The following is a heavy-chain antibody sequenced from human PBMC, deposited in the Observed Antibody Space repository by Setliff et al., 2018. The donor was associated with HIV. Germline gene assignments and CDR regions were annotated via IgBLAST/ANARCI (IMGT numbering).Heavy chain of an antibody. Sequence: SVKVSCKASGYTFTGHYLHWVRQAPGQGLEWLGWVNPNSGDAIYAQNFQGRVTMTRDTSINAAYMELRGLRSDDTAVYYCARGLPDCSGGNCYPYRFDYWGQGTLVTVSS. CDR3: ARGLPDCSGGNCYPYRFDY. V-gene: IGHV1-2*02. J-gene: IGHJ4*02. D-gene: IGHD2-15*01. CDR1: GYTFTGHY. CDR2: VNPNSGDA.